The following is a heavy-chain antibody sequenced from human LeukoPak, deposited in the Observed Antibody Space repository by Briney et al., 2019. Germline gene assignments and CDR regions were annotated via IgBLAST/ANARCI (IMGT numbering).Heavy chain of an antibody. CDR2: IYYNGST. V-gene: IGHV4-61*08. CDR1: GGSISSGDYY. D-gene: IGHD1-26*01. J-gene: IGHJ4*02. CDR3: ARGYEWELTLFDY. Sequence: PSETLSLTCTVSGGSISSGDYYWSWIRQPPGKGLEWIGYIYYNGSTNYNPSLKSRVTISVDTSKNQLSLKLSSVTAADTALYYCARGYEWELTLFDYWGQGTLVTVSS.